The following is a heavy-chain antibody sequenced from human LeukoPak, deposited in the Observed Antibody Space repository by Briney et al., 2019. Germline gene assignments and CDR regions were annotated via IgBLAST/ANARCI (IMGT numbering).Heavy chain of an antibody. CDR3: AKYMTADTVAAIPPFDY. D-gene: IGHD5-12*01. CDR1: GFGFSSYA. V-gene: IGHV3-23*01. J-gene: IGHJ4*02. Sequence: GGSLRLSCAASGFGFSSYAVSWVRQGPGKGLEWVSSVTGIVGRTYYADSVDGRFTISRDNSKSTVYLQMNSLRAEDTAVYYCAKYMTADTVAAIPPFDYWGQGTLVTVSS. CDR2: VTGIVGRT.